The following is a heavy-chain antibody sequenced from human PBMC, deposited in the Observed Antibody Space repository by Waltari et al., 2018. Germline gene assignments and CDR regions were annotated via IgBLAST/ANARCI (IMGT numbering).Heavy chain of an antibody. V-gene: IGHV3-21*02. J-gene: IGHJ4*02. D-gene: IGHD3-3*02. CDR1: GFSFSFYP. CDR2: ISVNSEYI. Sequence: EVQLVGSGGGLVKPGGSLRLSCEASGFSFSFYPMSWVRLAPGKGLEWVAFISVNSEYIFYADSVRGRFTISRDNAKNSLYLQMNSLTAEDTAVYYCASLASIWGQGTLVTVSS. CDR3: ASLASI.